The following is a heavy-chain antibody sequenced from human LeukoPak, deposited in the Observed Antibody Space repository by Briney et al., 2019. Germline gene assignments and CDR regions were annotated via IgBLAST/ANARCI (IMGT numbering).Heavy chain of an antibody. CDR2: ISHFPGDP. Sequence: GGSLRLSCAASGFTFSGYGMSWVRQAPGKGLEWVAHISHFPGDPWYANSVKGRFIISRDNSKGTVYLQMNSLRPEDSALYYCAKDNYGGIYAYWGQGTMVTVSA. V-gene: IGHV3-23*01. CDR3: AKDNYGGIYAY. CDR1: GFTFSGYG. J-gene: IGHJ4*02. D-gene: IGHD3-16*01.